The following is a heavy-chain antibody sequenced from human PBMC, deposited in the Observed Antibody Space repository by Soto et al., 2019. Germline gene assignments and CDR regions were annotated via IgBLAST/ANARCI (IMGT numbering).Heavy chain of an antibody. CDR2: ISGSGGST. CDR1: GFTFSSYA. J-gene: IGHJ6*02. D-gene: IGHD3-22*01. CDR3: AANRGYNYYYGMDV. V-gene: IGHV3-23*01. Sequence: EVQLLESGGGLVQPGGSLRLSCVASGFTFSSYAMSWVRQAPGKGLEWVSAISGSGGSTYYADSVKGRFTISRDNSKNTLYLQMNSLRAEDTAVYYCAANRGYNYYYGMDVWGQGTTVTVSS.